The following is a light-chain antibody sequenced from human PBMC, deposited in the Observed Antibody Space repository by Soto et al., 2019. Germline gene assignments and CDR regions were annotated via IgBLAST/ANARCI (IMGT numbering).Light chain of an antibody. Sequence: YALTQPACVTGYHGQTITISCTGTSSDVGGYDYVSWHQQHPGKAPKLMIYDVSKRPSGVSNRFSGSKSGNTASLTISGLQAEDEADYYCSSKRGSTGVFGTGTKVTVL. CDR2: DVS. CDR3: SSKRGSTGV. CDR1: SSDVGGYDY. V-gene: IGLV2-14*01. J-gene: IGLJ1*01.